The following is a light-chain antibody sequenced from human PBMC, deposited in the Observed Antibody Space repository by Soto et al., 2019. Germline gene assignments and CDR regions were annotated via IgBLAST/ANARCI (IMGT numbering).Light chain of an antibody. CDR1: SSDVGNYNY. Sequence: QSALTQPRSVSGSPGQSVTISCTGASSDVGNYNYVSWYQQHPGKVPKLIIYDVSKRPSGVPDRFSGSKSGNTASLTISGLQAEDEADYYCCSYAGSNTFPVIFGGGTKLTVL. CDR2: DVS. J-gene: IGLJ2*01. V-gene: IGLV2-11*01. CDR3: CSYAGSNTFPVI.